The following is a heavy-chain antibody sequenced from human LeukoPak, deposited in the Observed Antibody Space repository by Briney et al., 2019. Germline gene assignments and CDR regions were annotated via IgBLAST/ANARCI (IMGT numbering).Heavy chain of an antibody. V-gene: IGHV1-69*13. Sequence: SVKVSCKASGGTFSSYAISWVRQAPGQGLEWMGGIIPIFGTANYAQKFQGRATITADESTSTAYMELSSLRSEDTAVYYCARADIVVVPAAIYPHNWFDPWGQGTLVTVSS. J-gene: IGHJ5*02. CDR2: IIPIFGTA. D-gene: IGHD2-2*01. CDR1: GGTFSSYA. CDR3: ARADIVVVPAAIYPHNWFDP.